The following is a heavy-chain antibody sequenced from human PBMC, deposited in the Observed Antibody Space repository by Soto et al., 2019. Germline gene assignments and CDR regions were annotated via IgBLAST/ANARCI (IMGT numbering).Heavy chain of an antibody. CDR1: GFTFSSYA. Sequence: GGSLRLSCAASGFTFSSYAMSWVRQAPGKGLEWVSAISGSGGSTYYADSVKGRFTISRDNSKNTLYLQMNSLRAEDTAVYYCAKSSGYCSSTSCPTGWFDPWGQGTLVTVS. V-gene: IGHV3-23*01. D-gene: IGHD2-2*01. CDR2: ISGSGGST. CDR3: AKSSGYCSSTSCPTGWFDP. J-gene: IGHJ5*02.